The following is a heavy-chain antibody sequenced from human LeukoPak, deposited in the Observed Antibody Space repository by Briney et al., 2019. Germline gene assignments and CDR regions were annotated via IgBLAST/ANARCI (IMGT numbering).Heavy chain of an antibody. CDR1: GYTFTSYY. CDR3: ARAGRVYSSSWYDYWYYYYYMDV. J-gene: IGHJ6*03. D-gene: IGHD6-13*01. CDR2: INPSGGST. V-gene: IGHV1-46*01. Sequence: GASVKVSCKASGYTFTSYYMHWVRQAPGQGLEWMGIINPSGGSTSYAQKFQGRVTMTRDTSTSTVYMELSSLRSEDTAVYYCARAGRVYSSSWYDYWYYYYYMDVWGKGTTVTISS.